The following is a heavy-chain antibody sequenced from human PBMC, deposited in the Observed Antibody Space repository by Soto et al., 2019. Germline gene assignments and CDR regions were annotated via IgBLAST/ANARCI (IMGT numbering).Heavy chain of an antibody. CDR2: SGGSGGST. J-gene: IGHJ6*02. CDR3: AKVGGNYIFYYYYGMDV. CDR1: GSTFSTYA. D-gene: IGHD1-7*01. Sequence: PGGSLTLSCAASGSTFSTYAIRSARQPPGKGVEGVSGSGGSGGSTYYADSVKGRFTISRDNCKNTLYLQMNSLRAEDTAVYYCAKVGGNYIFYYYYGMDVWGQGTTVTVSS. V-gene: IGHV3-23*01.